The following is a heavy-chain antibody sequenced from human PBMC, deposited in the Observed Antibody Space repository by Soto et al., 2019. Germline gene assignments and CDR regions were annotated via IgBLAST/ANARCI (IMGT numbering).Heavy chain of an antibody. V-gene: IGHV4-30-4*01. CDR3: ARGRAASRYYYGMDV. D-gene: IGHD6-25*01. CDR2: VHYTGST. CDR1: GSSISSGDYY. Sequence: QVQLQESGPGLVKPSQTLSLTCTVSGSSISSGDYYWSWIRQPPGKGLEWIGYVHYTGSTYYNPSLKSRVTISVDTSKNQFSLKVSSVTAADTAVYYCARGRAASRYYYGMDVWGQGTTVTVSS. J-gene: IGHJ6*02.